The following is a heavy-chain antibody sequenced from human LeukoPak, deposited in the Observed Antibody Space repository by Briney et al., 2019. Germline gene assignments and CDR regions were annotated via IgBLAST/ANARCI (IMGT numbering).Heavy chain of an antibody. Sequence: ASVKVSCKASGYTFTSYYMHWVRQAPGQGLEWMGIINPSGGSTSYAQKFQGRVTITRDTSASTVYMELSSLRSEDMAVYYCARGAKFRSYGSGTYYTSLPFDPWGQGTLVTVSS. V-gene: IGHV1-46*01. CDR2: INPSGGST. D-gene: IGHD3-10*01. CDR1: GYTFTSYY. J-gene: IGHJ5*02. CDR3: ARGAKFRSYGSGTYYTSLPFDP.